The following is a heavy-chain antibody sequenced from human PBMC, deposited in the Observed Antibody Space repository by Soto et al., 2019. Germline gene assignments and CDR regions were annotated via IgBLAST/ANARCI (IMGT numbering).Heavy chain of an antibody. CDR1: GYTFTNYG. D-gene: IGHD2-15*01. CDR3: ARDIYGGNCCDAFDN. CDR2: ISPYNGKT. V-gene: IGHV1-18*01. J-gene: IGHJ3*02. Sequence: QAQLEQSGAEVKKPGASVNISCKASGYTFTNYGFIWVRQAPGHGLEWVGWISPYNGKTEYAQKFQGRVTMTRDKPTSTAYMELRSLRSDDTAVYYCARDIYGGNCCDAFDNWGQGTMVTVSS.